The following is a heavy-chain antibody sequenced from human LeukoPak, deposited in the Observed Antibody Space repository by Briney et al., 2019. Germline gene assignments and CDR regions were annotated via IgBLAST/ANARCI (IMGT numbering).Heavy chain of an antibody. D-gene: IGHD1-26*01. J-gene: IGHJ3*02. CDR2: INGRGDST. Sequence: GGSLRLSCAASGFILSSYGMSWVRQAPGRGLEWVSTINGRGDSTYYGDSVKGRFTISRDNSKNMLYLQMNSLRAEDTAVYYCGKNRYSGSLSPFDIWGQGTMVTVSS. V-gene: IGHV3-23*01. CDR3: GKNRYSGSLSPFDI. CDR1: GFILSSYG.